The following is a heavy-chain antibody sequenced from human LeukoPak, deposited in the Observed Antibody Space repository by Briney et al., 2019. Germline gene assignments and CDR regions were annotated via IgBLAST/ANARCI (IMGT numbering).Heavy chain of an antibody. D-gene: IGHD6-13*01. CDR2: IYYSGST. Sequence: SETLSLTCTVSGGSISRYYWSWIRQPPGKGLEWIGYIYYSGSTNYNPSLKSRVTISVDTSKNQFSLKLSSVTAADTAVYYCARDQQLVHAFDIWGQGTMVTVSS. J-gene: IGHJ3*02. CDR3: ARDQQLVHAFDI. V-gene: IGHV4-59*01. CDR1: GGSISRYY.